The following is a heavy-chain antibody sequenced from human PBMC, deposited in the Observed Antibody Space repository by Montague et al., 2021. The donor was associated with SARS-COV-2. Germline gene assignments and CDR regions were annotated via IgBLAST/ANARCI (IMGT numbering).Heavy chain of an antibody. CDR2: IYTSGST. CDR3: ARGCSGGSCYPNPFST. J-gene: IGHJ5*02. CDR1: GGSISSGSYY. D-gene: IGHD2-15*01. Sequence: TLSLTCTVSGGSISSGSYYWSWIRQPAGKGLEWIGRIYTSGSTSYNPSLKSRVTISVDTSKNQFSLKLSSVTAADTAVYYCARGCSGGSCYPNPFSTWGQGTLVIVSS. V-gene: IGHV4-61*02.